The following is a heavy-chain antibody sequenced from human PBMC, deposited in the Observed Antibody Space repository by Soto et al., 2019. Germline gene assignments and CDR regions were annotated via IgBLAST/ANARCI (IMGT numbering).Heavy chain of an antibody. CDR3: ARGRTVRNHDDFDL. V-gene: IGHV3-30-3*01. J-gene: IGHJ4*02. D-gene: IGHD3-3*01. Sequence: QVQLVESGGGVVQPGRSLRLSCAASGFTFSSYSMHWVRQAPGKGLEWVADMSYDGNSKYFAVSVKGRFNISRDNSKNTLSLQMNSLGAEDSAVYYCARGRTVRNHDDFDLWGQATLVTVSS. CDR1: GFTFSSYS. CDR2: MSYDGNSK.